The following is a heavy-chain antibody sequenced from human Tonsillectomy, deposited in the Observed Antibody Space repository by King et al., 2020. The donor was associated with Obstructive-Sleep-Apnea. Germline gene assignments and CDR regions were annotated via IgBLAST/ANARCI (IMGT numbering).Heavy chain of an antibody. J-gene: IGHJ4*02. CDR3: ARRMRFFGDSGSPLDY. CDR2: IYPGDSDT. CDR1: GYSFTSYW. Sequence: QLVQSGAEVKKPGESLKISCKGSGYSFTSYWIAWVRQMPGKGLEWMGIIYPGDSDTRYSPSFQGQVTISADKSISTAYLQWSSLKASDTAMYYCARRMRFFGDSGSPLDYWGQGTLVTVSS. V-gene: IGHV5-51*01. D-gene: IGHD6-25*01.